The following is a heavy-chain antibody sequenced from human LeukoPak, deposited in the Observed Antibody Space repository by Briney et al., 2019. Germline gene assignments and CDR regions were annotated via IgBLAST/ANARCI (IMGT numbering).Heavy chain of an antibody. J-gene: IGHJ4*02. CDR2: IYSGGST. CDR3: ASRGYSYGLTIDY. Sequence: QTGGSLRLSCAASGFTVSSNYMSWVRQAPGKGLEWVSVIYSGGSTYYADSVKGRFTISRDNSKNTLYLQMNSLRAEDTAVYYCASRGYSYGLTIDYWGQGTLVTVSS. D-gene: IGHD5-18*01. V-gene: IGHV3-53*01. CDR1: GFTVSSNY.